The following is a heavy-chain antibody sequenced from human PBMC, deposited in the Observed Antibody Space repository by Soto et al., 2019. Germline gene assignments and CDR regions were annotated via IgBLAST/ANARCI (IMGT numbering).Heavy chain of an antibody. CDR3: ARMDVDTGMAPRE. CDR1: AYTFTSYW. Sequence: PGESLKISCKGCAYTFTSYWIGWVRQMPGKGLEWMGIIYPGDSDTRYSPSFEGQVTISADKSISTAYLQWSSLKASDTAMYYCARMDVDTGMAPREWGQGTLVTVSS. D-gene: IGHD5-18*01. CDR2: IYPGDSDT. V-gene: IGHV5-51*01. J-gene: IGHJ4*02.